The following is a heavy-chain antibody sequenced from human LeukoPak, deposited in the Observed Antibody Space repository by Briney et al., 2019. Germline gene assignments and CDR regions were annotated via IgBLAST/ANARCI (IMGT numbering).Heavy chain of an antibody. CDR3: ARVVRWGDAFDI. J-gene: IGHJ3*02. CDR1: GGSISSGGYS. V-gene: IGHV4-30-2*01. D-gene: IGHD7-27*01. CDR2: TYHSGST. Sequence: PSQTLSLTCAVSGGSISSGGYSWSWIRQPPGKGLEWIGYTYHSGSTYYNPSLKSRVTISVDRSKNQFSLKLSSVTAADTAVYYCARVVRWGDAFDIWGQGTMVTVSS.